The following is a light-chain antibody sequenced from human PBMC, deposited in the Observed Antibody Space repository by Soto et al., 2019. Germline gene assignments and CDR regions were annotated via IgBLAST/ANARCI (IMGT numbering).Light chain of an antibody. CDR1: QSVNSNH. V-gene: IGKV3D-20*02. CDR2: GPS. Sequence: EIVLTQSPGTLSLSPGERATLSCRASQSVNSNHIAWYQQKPGQAPRLLIYGPSSRATGIPDRFSGSGSGTDFTLTISSLEPEDFAVYYCQQRSNWLRGFGQGTKVDIK. CDR3: QQRSNWLRG. J-gene: IGKJ1*01.